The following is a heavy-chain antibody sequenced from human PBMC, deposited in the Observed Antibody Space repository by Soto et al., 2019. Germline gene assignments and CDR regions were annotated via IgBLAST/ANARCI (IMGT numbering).Heavy chain of an antibody. CDR3: PKTGTTWFAA. D-gene: IGHD1-1*01. J-gene: IGHJ5*02. Sequence: QVQLVQSGPELKKPGASVKVSCKTSGYSFYNSGISWVRQAPGQGIEWMGWISVYSGYANYAQKFQGRVIMTAGTVTRTSYMELRGLRSDDTDMYYCPKTGTTWFAAWGQGTLVTVSS. CDR1: GYSFYNSG. CDR2: ISVYSGYA. V-gene: IGHV1-18*01.